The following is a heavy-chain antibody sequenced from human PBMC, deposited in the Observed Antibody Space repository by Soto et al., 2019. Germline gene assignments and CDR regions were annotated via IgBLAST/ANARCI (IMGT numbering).Heavy chain of an antibody. V-gene: IGHV3-30-3*01. CDR3: ARDGDEDIVVVPAALSSYGMDV. J-gene: IGHJ6*02. CDR2: ISYDGSNK. Sequence: VGSLRLSCAASGFTFSSYAMHWVRQAPGKGLEWVAVISYDGSNKYYADSVKGRFTISRDNSKNTLYLQMNSLRAEDTAVYYCARDGDEDIVVVPAALSSYGMDVWGQGTTVTVSS. D-gene: IGHD2-2*01. CDR1: GFTFSSYA.